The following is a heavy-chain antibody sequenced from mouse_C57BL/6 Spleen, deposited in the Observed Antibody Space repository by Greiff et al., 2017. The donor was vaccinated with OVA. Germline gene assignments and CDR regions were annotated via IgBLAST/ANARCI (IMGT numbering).Heavy chain of an antibody. CDR3: GRWGDYGSGPCCDY. CDR2: IGPGSGST. D-gene: IGHD1-1*01. V-gene: IGHV1-77*01. CDR1: GYTFTDYY. Sequence: QVQLQQSGAELVKPGASVKISCKASGYTFTDYYINWVKQRPGKGLEWIGKIGPGSGSTNYNEKFKGKATLTADKSYSTAYMQLSSLTSEDSAVYFDGRWGDYGSGPCCDYGGQGTTLTVSS. J-gene: IGHJ2*01.